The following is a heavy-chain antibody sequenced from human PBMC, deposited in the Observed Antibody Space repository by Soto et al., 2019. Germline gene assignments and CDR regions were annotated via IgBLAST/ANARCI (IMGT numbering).Heavy chain of an antibody. CDR1: GYSFTSYW. V-gene: IGHV5-51*01. J-gene: IGHJ6*02. Sequence: PGEALKISCKGSGYSFTSYWIGWVRQMPGKGLKWVGIIYPGDSDTRYSPSFQGQVTISADKSISTAYLQWSSLKASDNAMYYCARSKDSSVSYGIDIWGQGTRVTVSS. D-gene: IGHD3-22*01. CDR2: IYPGDSDT. CDR3: ARSKDSSVSYGIDI.